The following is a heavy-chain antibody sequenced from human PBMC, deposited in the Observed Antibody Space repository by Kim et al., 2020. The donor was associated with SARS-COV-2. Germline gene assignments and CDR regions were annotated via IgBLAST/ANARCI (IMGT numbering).Heavy chain of an antibody. CDR3: AREHVDIVATIRYGDTYYFDY. V-gene: IGHV3-7*01. D-gene: IGHD5-12*01. CDR1: GFTFSSYW. J-gene: IGHJ4*02. CDR2: IKQAGSEK. Sequence: GGSLRLSCAASGFTFSSYWMSWVRQAPGKGLEWVANIKQAGSEKYYVDSVKGRLTISRDNAKNSLYLQMNSLRAEDTAVYYCAREHVDIVATIRYGDTYYFDYWGQGTLVTVSS.